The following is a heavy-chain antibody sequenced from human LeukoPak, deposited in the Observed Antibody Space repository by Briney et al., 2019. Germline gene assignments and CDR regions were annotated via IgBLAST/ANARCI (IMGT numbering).Heavy chain of an antibody. CDR2: IYHSGST. CDR1: GGSISSSNW. V-gene: IGHV4-4*02. CDR3: ARSRDYYDSSGYLMGGAYYFDY. D-gene: IGHD3-22*01. Sequence: PSETLSLTCAVSGGSISSSNWWSWVRQPPGKGLEWIGEIYHSGSTNYNPSLKSRVTISVDKSKNQFSLKLSSVTAADTAVYYCARSRDYYDSSGYLMGGAYYFDYWGQGTLVTVSS. J-gene: IGHJ4*02.